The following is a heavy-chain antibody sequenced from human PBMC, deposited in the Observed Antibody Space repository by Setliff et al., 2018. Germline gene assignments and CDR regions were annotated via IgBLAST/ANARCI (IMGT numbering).Heavy chain of an antibody. CDR1: GYIFTNYW. CDR2: IYPGDSDT. Sequence: PGESLKISCKASGYIFTNYWIGWVRQMPGKGLEWMGVIYPGDSDTRYSPSFQGQVTISADKSINTAYLQWSSLKASDTAIYYCTRHEDRNKCTSSSCYRENDAFDVWGQGAMVTV. V-gene: IGHV5-51*01. J-gene: IGHJ3*01. D-gene: IGHD2-2*01. CDR3: TRHEDRNKCTSSSCYRENDAFDV.